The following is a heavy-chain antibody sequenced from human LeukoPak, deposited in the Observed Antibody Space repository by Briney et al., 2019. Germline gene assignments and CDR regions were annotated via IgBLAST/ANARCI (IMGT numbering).Heavy chain of an antibody. Sequence: SETLSLTCTVSGGSISSYYWSWIRQPPGKGLEWIGYIYTSGSTNYNPSLKSRATISVDTSKNQFSLKLSSVTAADTAVYYCARQRRNDSPFDYWGQGTLVTVSS. CDR2: IYTSGST. CDR1: GGSISSYY. J-gene: IGHJ4*02. CDR3: ARQRRNDSPFDY. V-gene: IGHV4-4*09. D-gene: IGHD2-15*01.